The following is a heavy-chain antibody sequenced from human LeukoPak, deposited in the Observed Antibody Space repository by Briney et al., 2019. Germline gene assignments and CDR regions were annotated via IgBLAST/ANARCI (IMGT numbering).Heavy chain of an antibody. CDR1: GFTFGDYA. J-gene: IGHJ4*02. CDR2: IRSKAYGGTT. CDR3: TSGTDQDCSSTSCYAVY. D-gene: IGHD2-2*01. V-gene: IGHV3-49*04. Sequence: GGSLRLSYTASGFTFGDYAMSWVRQAPGKGLEWVGFIRSKAYGGTTEYAASVKGRFTISRDDSKSIAYLQMNSLKTEDTAVYYCTSGTDQDCSSTSCYAVYWGQGTLVTVSS.